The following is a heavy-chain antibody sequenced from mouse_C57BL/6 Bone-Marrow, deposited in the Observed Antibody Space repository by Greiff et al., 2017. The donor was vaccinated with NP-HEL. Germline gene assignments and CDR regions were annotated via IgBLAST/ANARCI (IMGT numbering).Heavy chain of an antibody. CDR3: ARSSYGYDVYFDY. CDR2: INPSSGYT. Sequence: QVQLKQSGAELAKPGASVKLSCKASGYTFTSYWMHWVKQRPGQGLEWIGYINPSSGYTKYNQKFKDKATLTADKSSSTAYMQLSSLTYEDSAVYYCARSSYGYDVYFDYWGQGTTLTVSS. D-gene: IGHD2-2*01. J-gene: IGHJ2*01. CDR1: GYTFTSYW. V-gene: IGHV1-7*01.